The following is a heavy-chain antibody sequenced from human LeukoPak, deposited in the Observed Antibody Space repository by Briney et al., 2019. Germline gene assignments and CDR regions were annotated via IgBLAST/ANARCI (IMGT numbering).Heavy chain of an antibody. Sequence: SETLSLTCTVSGGSISSYYWSWIRQPPGKGLEWIGYIYYSGNTNYNPSLKSRVTISVDTSKNQFSLKLSSVTAADTAVYYCARVSQMGSSLVAGTTEYYYYVMHVWGQGTTVTVSS. CDR1: GGSISSYY. D-gene: IGHD6-19*01. J-gene: IGHJ6*02. V-gene: IGHV4-59*01. CDR3: ARVSQMGSSLVAGTTEYYYYVMHV. CDR2: IYYSGNT.